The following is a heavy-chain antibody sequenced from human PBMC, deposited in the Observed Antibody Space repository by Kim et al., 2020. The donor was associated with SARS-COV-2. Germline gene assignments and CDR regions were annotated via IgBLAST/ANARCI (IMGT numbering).Heavy chain of an antibody. CDR1: GDSLRSDH. D-gene: IGHD1-1*01. CDR2: ISSSGKV. CDR3: ARYQNWNEFGFDP. Sequence: SETLSLTCSVSGDSLRSDHWNWIRQPPGQGLEWIGFISSSGKVNYNPSLQSRVTISINISRKHFSLNLSAVTAADTAMYYCARYQNWNEFGFDPWGQGTL. J-gene: IGHJ5*02. V-gene: IGHV4-59*01.